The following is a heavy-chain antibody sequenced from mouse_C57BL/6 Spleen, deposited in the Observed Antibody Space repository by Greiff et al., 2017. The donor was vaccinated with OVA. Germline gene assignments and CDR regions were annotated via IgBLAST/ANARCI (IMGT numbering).Heavy chain of an antibody. J-gene: IGHJ2*01. CDR3: ARDRALYYGSSSYYFDY. V-gene: IGHV5-4*01. CDR2: ISDGGSYT. D-gene: IGHD1-1*01. Sequence: EVHLVESGGGLVKPGGSLKLSCAASGFTFSSYAMSWVRQTPEKRLEWVATISDGGSYTYYPDNVKGRFTISRDNAKNNLYLQMSHLKSEDTAMYYCARDRALYYGSSSYYFDYWGQGTTLTVSS. CDR1: GFTFSSYA.